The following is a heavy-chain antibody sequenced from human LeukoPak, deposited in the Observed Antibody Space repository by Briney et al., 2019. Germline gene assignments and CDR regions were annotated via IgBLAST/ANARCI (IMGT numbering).Heavy chain of an antibody. D-gene: IGHD3-16*02. CDR1: GYSISSGYY. Sequence: SETLSLTCTVSGYSISSGYYWGWIRQPPGQGLEWIGSIYHSGSTYYNPSLKSRVTISVDTSKNQFSLKLSSVTAADTAVYYCARIDHYDYVWGSYRYTYFDYWGQGTLVTVSS. V-gene: IGHV4-38-2*02. CDR3: ARIDHYDYVWGSYRYTYFDY. CDR2: IYHSGST. J-gene: IGHJ4*02.